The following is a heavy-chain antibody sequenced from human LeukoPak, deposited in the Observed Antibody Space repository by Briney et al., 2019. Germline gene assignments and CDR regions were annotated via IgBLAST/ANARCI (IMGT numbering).Heavy chain of an antibody. V-gene: IGHV3-33*08. CDR2: IWYDGSNK. D-gene: IGHD6-13*01. CDR3: ARGPIAAAGHWYFDL. CDR1: GFTFSNYG. J-gene: IGHJ2*01. Sequence: GRSLRFSCAASGFTFSNYGMHWVRQAPGKGLEWVAVIWYDGSNKYYADSVKGRFTISRDNSKNTLYLQMNSLRAEDTAVYYCARGPIAAAGHWYFDLWGRGTLVTVSS.